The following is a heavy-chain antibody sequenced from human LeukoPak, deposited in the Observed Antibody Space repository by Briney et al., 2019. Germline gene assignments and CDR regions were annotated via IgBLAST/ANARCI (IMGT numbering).Heavy chain of an antibody. J-gene: IGHJ3*02. CDR1: GFTFSGSA. CDR3: ARDKAWAFDI. Sequence: GGSLRLSCAASGFTFSGSAMHWVRQASGKGLEWVGRIRSKANSYATAYAASVKGRFTISRDDSKNTAYLQMNSLRDEDTAMYYCARDKAWAFDIWGQGTMVTVSS. V-gene: IGHV3-73*01. CDR2: IRSKANSYAT.